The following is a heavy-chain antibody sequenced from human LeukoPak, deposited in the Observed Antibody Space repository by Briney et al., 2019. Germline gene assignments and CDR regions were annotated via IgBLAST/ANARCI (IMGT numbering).Heavy chain of an antibody. Sequence: NPSETLSLTCAVYGGSFSGYYWSWIRQPPGKGLEWIGEINHSGSTNYNPSLKSRVTISVDTSKNQFSLKLSSVTAADTAVYYCARGRPRDYYDSSGYSYYFDYWGQGTLVTVSS. CDR1: GGSFSGYY. J-gene: IGHJ4*02. D-gene: IGHD3-22*01. CDR2: INHSGST. V-gene: IGHV4-34*01. CDR3: ARGRPRDYYDSSGYSYYFDY.